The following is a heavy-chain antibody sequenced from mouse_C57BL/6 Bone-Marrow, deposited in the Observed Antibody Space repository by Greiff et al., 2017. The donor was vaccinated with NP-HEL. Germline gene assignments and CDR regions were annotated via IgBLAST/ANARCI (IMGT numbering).Heavy chain of an antibody. V-gene: IGHV1-64*01. Sequence: VQLQQPGAELVKPGASVKLSCKASGYTFTSYWMHWVKQRPGQGLEWIGMIHPNSGSTNYNEKFKSKATLTVDKSSSTAYMQLSSLTSEDSAVYYCAREGIYDGYYLDYWGQGTTLTVSS. CDR3: AREGIYDGYYLDY. J-gene: IGHJ2*01. CDR2: IHPNSGST. D-gene: IGHD2-3*01. CDR1: GYTFTSYW.